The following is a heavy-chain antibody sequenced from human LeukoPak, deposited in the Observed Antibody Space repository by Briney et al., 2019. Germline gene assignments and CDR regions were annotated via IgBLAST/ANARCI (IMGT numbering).Heavy chain of an antibody. D-gene: IGHD4-17*01. CDR1: GHTLAGYY. CDR2: IKPKSGGT. Sequence: ASVKVSCKASGHTLAGYYLHWVRQAPGQGLEWMGWIKPKSGGTQFAQKFQGRVTMDRDTSLSTVYMELSGLRSGDTAIYYCASAESHDYGETWGQGTLVTVSS. CDR3: ASAESHDYGET. J-gene: IGHJ4*02. V-gene: IGHV1-2*02.